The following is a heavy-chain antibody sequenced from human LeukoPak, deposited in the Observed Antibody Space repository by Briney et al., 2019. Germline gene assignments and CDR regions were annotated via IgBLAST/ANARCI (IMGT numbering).Heavy chain of an antibody. CDR1: GLRFSGQY. CDR3: AREWGYSGYDNDFDY. J-gene: IGHJ4*02. D-gene: IGHD5-12*01. Sequence: PGGSLRLSCAASGLRFSGQYMIWIRQAPGKGLEWVAFISGSGTDTFYADSVKGRFFISKDNTRDSLSLQMNSLRAEDTAVYYCAREWGYSGYDNDFDYWGQGTLVTVSS. CDR2: ISGSGTDT. V-gene: IGHV3-11*04.